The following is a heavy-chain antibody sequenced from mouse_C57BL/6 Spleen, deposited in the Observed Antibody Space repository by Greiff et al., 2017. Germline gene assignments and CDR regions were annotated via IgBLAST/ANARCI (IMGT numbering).Heavy chain of an antibody. CDR1: GYTFTSYW. D-gene: IGHD1-1*01. CDR2: INPRNGGT. V-gene: IGHV1-53*01. CDR3: ARGLLRVSVYAY. Sequence: QVQLQQPGTELVKPGASVKLSCKASGYTFTSYWMHWVKQRPGQGLEWIGNINPRNGGTNYNEKFKSKATLTVDKSSSTAYMQLSSLTSEDSAVYYCARGLLRVSVYAYWGQGTLVTVSA. J-gene: IGHJ3*01.